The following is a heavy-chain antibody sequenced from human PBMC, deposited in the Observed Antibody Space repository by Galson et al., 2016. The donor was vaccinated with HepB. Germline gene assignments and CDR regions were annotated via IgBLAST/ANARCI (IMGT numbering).Heavy chain of an antibody. J-gene: IGHJ4*02. D-gene: IGHD3-22*01. CDR2: ISYEGSNG. CDR3: ARERWSRIDDSSASFVY. Sequence: SLRLSCATSGFSFSTYVMHWVRQAPGKGLEWVAIISYEGSNGHYADSVKGRFTVSRDNSKDTAFLQMDSLRTEDTAVYYCARERWSRIDDSSASFVYWGQGTLVTVSS. V-gene: IGHV3-30*03. CDR1: GFSFSTYV.